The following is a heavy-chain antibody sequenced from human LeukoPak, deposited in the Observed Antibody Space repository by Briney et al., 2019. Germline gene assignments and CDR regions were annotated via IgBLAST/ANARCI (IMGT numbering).Heavy chain of an antibody. Sequence: GGSLRLSCATSGFTFSSYAISWVRQAPGKGLEWVSGIGASGGSTYYADSVKGRFTISRDNSKNTLYLQMNSLRTEDTAVYYCAKGQGYDILTGLDYWGQGTLVTVSS. D-gene: IGHD3-9*01. CDR3: AKGQGYDILTGLDY. CDR1: GFTFSSYA. CDR2: IGASGGST. V-gene: IGHV3-23*01. J-gene: IGHJ4*02.